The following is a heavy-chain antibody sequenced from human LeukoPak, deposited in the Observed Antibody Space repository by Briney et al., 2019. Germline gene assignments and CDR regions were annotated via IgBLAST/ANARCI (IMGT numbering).Heavy chain of an antibody. J-gene: IGHJ6*02. Sequence: GGSLRLSCAASGFTFSSYGMQWVRQAPGKGLEWVGVISYDGRVMFYGDSVKGRFIISRDNSKNTLYLQMNTLRAEDTAVYYCARYIVATTDSYYYYYGMDVWGQGTTVTVSS. CDR1: GFTFSSYG. CDR2: ISYDGRVM. D-gene: IGHD5-12*01. CDR3: ARYIVATTDSYYYYYGMDV. V-gene: IGHV3-30*03.